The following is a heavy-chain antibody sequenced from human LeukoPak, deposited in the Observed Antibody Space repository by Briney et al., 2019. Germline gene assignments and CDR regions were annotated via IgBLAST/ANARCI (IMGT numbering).Heavy chain of an antibody. CDR1: GFNFSATY. CDR3: ASGGDYVGIAATFRY. CDR2: ISNRGITI. J-gene: IGHJ4*02. D-gene: IGHD4-23*01. Sequence: GGSLRLSCAASGFNFSATYMAWIRQAPGKGLEWISYISNRGITINYADSVRGRFTISRDDVKSSLYLHMNNLRTDDTALYYCASGGDYVGIAATFRYWGQGSLVTVSS. V-gene: IGHV3-11*01.